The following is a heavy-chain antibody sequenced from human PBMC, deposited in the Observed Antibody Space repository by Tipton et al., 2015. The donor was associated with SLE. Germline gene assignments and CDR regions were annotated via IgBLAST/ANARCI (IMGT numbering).Heavy chain of an antibody. CDR1: GDSVKSRY. Sequence: TLSLTCTVSGDSVKSRYWIWVRQPAGSGLGWLAYRFHDGNINYNPSLKTRLTMSVDTSRDQFSLTLNSVTAADTGIYYCARGREWNWSPYYMDVWGRGTTVTVSS. CDR3: ARGREWNWSPYYMDV. J-gene: IGHJ6*03. D-gene: IGHD1-1*01. V-gene: IGHV4-59*02. CDR2: RFHDGNI.